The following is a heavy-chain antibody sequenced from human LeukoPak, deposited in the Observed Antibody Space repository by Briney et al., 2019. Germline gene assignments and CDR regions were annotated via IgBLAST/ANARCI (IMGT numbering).Heavy chain of an antibody. J-gene: IGHJ5*02. V-gene: IGHV3-23*01. D-gene: IGHD2-15*01. CDR2: ISGSGGST. Sequence: PGGSLRLSCAASGFTFSSYAMSWVRQAPGKGLEWVSAISGSGGSTYYADSVKGRFTISRDNSKNTLYLQMNSLRAEDTAVYYCAKGSGYWSGGSCQNWFDPWGQGTLVTVSS. CDR1: GFTFSSYA. CDR3: AKGSGYWSGGSCQNWFDP.